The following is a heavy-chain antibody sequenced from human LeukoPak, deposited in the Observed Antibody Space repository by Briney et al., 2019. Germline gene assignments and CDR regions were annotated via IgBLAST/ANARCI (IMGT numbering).Heavy chain of an antibody. CDR1: GVSIRSDGYY. D-gene: IGHD3-10*01. J-gene: IGHJ4*01. CDR2: TYSTGST. CDR3: ASHYGQRHGFEY. Sequence: PSETLSLTCTVSGVSIRSDGYYWSWIRQYPGKGLEWIGYTYSTGSTHFNPSLRSRVSISLATSENQFSLRLTSVTAADTAVYYCASHYGQRHGFEYWGRGALVSVSS. V-gene: IGHV4-31*03.